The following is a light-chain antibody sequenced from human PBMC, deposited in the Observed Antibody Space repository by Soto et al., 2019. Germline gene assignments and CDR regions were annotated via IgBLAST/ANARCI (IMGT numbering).Light chain of an antibody. CDR3: QQYNKWPST. CDR1: QSVSSSY. J-gene: IGKJ1*01. V-gene: IGKV3-15*01. CDR2: GTS. Sequence: EIVLTQSPGTLSLSPGERATLSCRASQSVSSSYLAWYQQKPGQAPRLLIYGTSNRAAGVPARYSGSRSGTDFTLTISSLQSEDFAVYYCQQYNKWPSTFGQGTKVDI.